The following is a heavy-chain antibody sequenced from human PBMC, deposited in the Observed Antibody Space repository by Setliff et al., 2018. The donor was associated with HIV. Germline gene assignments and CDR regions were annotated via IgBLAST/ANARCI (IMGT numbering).Heavy chain of an antibody. Sequence: GGSLRLSCAASGFTFSDYWMTWVRQAPGKGLEWVSSISSSSSRYTNYADSVKGRFTISRDNAKNSLYLQMNNLRAEDTAVYYCVRDYMWAFDYWGQGTLVTVSS. J-gene: IGHJ4*02. CDR2: ISSSSSRYT. V-gene: IGHV3-11*06. D-gene: IGHD1-26*01. CDR3: VRDYMWAFDY. CDR1: GFTFSDYW.